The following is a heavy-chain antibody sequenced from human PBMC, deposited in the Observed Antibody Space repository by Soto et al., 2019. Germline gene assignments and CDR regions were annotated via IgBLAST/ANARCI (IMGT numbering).Heavy chain of an antibody. CDR1: GFSFSSYA. CDR2: ISGSGDST. D-gene: IGHD6-19*01. Sequence: EVQLLESGGGLVQPGGSLRLSCAASGFSFSSYAMNWVRQAPGKGLEWVSVISGSGDSTYYADSVKGRFTISRDNSKNTPYLQIISLRAADTAVCYCASPSSGWYFDYWGQGTLVIVSS. V-gene: IGHV3-23*01. CDR3: ASPSSGWYFDY. J-gene: IGHJ4*02.